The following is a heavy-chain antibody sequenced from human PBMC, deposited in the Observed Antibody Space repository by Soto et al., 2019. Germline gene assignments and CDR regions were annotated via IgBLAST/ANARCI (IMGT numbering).Heavy chain of an antibody. V-gene: IGHV3-49*03. Sequence: GGSLRLSCTASGFTFGDYAMSWFRQAPGKGLEWVGFIRSKAYGGTTEYAASVKGRFTISRDDSKSIAYLQMNSLKTEDTAVYYCTSPTKQQPSLACFEYWGQGTLVTVSS. J-gene: IGHJ4*02. CDR1: GFTFGDYA. CDR3: TSPTKQQPSLACFEY. CDR2: IRSKAYGGTT. D-gene: IGHD6-13*01.